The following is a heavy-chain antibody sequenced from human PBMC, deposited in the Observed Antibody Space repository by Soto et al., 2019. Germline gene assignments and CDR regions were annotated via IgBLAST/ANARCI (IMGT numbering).Heavy chain of an antibody. D-gene: IGHD6-13*01. J-gene: IGHJ5*02. CDR1: GGSISSSNW. CDR2: IYHSGST. CDR3: ARTGAAAVYNWFDP. V-gene: IGHV4-4*02. Sequence: SETLSLTCAVYGGSISSSNWCSWVRQPPGKGLEWIGEIYHSGSTNYNPSLKSRVTISVDKSKNQFSLKLSSVTAADTAVYYCARTGAAAVYNWFDPWGQGTLVTVSS.